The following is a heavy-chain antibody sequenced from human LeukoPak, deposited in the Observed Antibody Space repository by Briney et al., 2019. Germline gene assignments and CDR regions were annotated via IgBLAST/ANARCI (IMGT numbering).Heavy chain of an antibody. V-gene: IGHV3-23*01. J-gene: IGHJ3*02. Sequence: WGSLRLSCTASGFIFSDYVMIWVRQAPGKGLEWVSAISGSGGSTYYADSVKGRFTISRDNSKNTLYLQMNSLRAEDTAVYYCAKDNWFGEPDTFDIWGQGTMVTVSS. CDR1: GFIFSDYV. CDR3: AKDNWFGEPDTFDI. D-gene: IGHD3-10*01. CDR2: ISGSGGST.